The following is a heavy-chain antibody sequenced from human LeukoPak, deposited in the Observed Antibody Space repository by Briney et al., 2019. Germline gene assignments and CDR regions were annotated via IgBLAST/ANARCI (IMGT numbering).Heavy chain of an antibody. D-gene: IGHD3-22*01. CDR3: ARVGLREWGRGYYDSSGYYRTPFYDY. J-gene: IGHJ4*02. CDR1: GFTFSSYA. CDR2: ISSNGGST. Sequence: GGSLRLSCAASGFTFSSYAMHWVRQAPGKGLEYVSAISSNGGSTYYANSVKGRFTISRDNSKNTLYLQMGSLRAEDMAVYYCARVGLREWGRGYYDSSGYYRTPFYDYWGQGTLVTVSA. V-gene: IGHV3-64*01.